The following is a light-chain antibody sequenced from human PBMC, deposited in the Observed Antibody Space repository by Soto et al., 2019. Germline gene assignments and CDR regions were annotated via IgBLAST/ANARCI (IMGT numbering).Light chain of an antibody. Sequence: EVVMTQSPATLSVSPGEGAILSCRATQSVSSNLAWYQQKPGQAPRLLMYVASTRATGIPARFSGSESGTEVTLTVSSLQSEDFAVYYFQQYNNWPQTFGQGTKVEVK. J-gene: IGKJ1*01. CDR3: QQYNNWPQT. CDR1: QSVSSN. V-gene: IGKV3-15*01. CDR2: VAS.